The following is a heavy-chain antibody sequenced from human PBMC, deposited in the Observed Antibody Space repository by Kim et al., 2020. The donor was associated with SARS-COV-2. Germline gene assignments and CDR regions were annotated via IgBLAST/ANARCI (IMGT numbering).Heavy chain of an antibody. D-gene: IGHD3-10*01. CDR3: ASSMVYGVISAFDL. V-gene: IGHV7-4-1*02. CDR2: INTNTGKP. Sequence: ASAKLSCKASGNTFSSYAMNWVRQAPGQGLEWMGWINTNTGKPAYAQGFTGRFVFSLDTSVSTTYLQISSLKSEDTAVYYCASSMVYGVISAFDLWGQGTMVTVSS. CDR1: GNTFSSYA. J-gene: IGHJ3*01.